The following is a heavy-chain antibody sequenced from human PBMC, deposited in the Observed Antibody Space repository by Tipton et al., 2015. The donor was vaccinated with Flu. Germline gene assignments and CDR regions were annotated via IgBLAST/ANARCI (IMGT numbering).Heavy chain of an antibody. CDR3: AKTTPRPHWGGPFDS. D-gene: IGHD7-27*01. CDR1: GFTFNSYW. CDR2: IKPDGSEK. J-gene: IGHJ4*02. V-gene: IGHV3-7*01. Sequence: QLVQSGGGLVQPGGSLRLSCAASGFTFNSYWMSWVRQSPGKGPEWVAIIKPDGSEKYYVDSVRGRFTISRDNAKNSLYLQMDSLRVEDTAVFYCAKTTPRPHWGGPFDSWGQGTLVTVSS.